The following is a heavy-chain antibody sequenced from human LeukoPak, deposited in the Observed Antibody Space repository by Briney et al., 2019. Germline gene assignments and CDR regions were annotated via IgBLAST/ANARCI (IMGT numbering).Heavy chain of an antibody. V-gene: IGHV4-38-2*02. CDR2: IYHSGST. J-gene: IGHJ6*03. CDR1: GYSISSGYY. Sequence: SETLSLTCTVSGYSISSGYYWGWIRQPPGKGLEWIGSIYHSGSTYYNPSLKRRVTISVDTSKNHFSLKMSSVTAADTAVYFCARGGPPGYYYDYYMDVWGKGTTVTISS. CDR3: ARGGPPGYYYDYYMDV.